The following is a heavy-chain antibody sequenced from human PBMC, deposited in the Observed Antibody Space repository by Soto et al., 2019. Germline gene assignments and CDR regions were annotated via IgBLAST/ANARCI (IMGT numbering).Heavy chain of an antibody. CDR1: GGTFSSYT. Sequence: QVKLVQSGAEVKQPGSSVKVSCKASGGTFSSYTISWVRQAPGQGLEWMGRIIPILGIANYAQKFQGRVTITADKSTSTANMELSSLRSEDTAVYYCARLSGNGYDLFYYRVQGTLVTVSS. J-gene: IGHJ4*02. V-gene: IGHV1-69*02. CDR3: ARLSGNGYDLFYY. CDR2: IIPILGIA. D-gene: IGHD5-12*01.